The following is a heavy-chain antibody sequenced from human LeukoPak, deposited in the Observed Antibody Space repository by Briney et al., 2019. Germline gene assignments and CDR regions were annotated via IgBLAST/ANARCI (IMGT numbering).Heavy chain of an antibody. CDR3: ARHSSYVVPAANQAGFDP. CDR2: IYYSGST. V-gene: IGHV4-39*01. J-gene: IGHJ5*02. Sequence: PSETLSLTCTVSGGSISGSSYYWGWIRQPPGKGLEWIGSIYYSGSTYYNPSLKSRVTISVDTSKNQFSLKLSSVTAADTAVYYCARHSSYVVPAANQAGFDPWGQGTLVTVSS. CDR1: GGSISGSSYY. D-gene: IGHD2-2*01.